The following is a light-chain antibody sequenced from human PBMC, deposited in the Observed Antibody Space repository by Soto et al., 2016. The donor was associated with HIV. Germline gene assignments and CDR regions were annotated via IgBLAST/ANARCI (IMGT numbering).Light chain of an antibody. CDR1: QDITTW. Sequence: DIQMTQSPSTLSASVGDRVTITCRASQDITTWLAWYQQKPGKPPNLLIYKASNLQNGVPSRFSGSGSGTEFTLSINSLQPDDFATYYCQQFGNSPYTFGPGDQAGDQT. CDR3: QQFGNSPYT. V-gene: IGKV1-5*03. CDR2: KAS. J-gene: IGKJ2*01.